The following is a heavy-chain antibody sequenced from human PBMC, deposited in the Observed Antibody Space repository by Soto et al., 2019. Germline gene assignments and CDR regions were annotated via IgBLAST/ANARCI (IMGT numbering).Heavy chain of an antibody. D-gene: IGHD2-2*01. CDR2: IIPILGIA. CDR3: ATVNVVVPAAIDYYYGMDV. CDR1: GGTFSSYT. V-gene: IGHV1-69*02. J-gene: IGHJ6*02. Sequence: SVKVSCKASGGTFSSYTISWVRQAPGQGLEWMGRIIPILGIANYAQKFQGRVTITADKSTDTAYMELSSLRSEDTAVYYCATVNVVVPAAIDYYYGMDVWGQGTTVTVSS.